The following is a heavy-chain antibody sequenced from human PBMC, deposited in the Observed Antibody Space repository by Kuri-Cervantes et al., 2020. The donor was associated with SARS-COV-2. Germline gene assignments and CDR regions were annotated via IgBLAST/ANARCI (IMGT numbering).Heavy chain of an antibody. Sequence: SCKTSGYTFSGYYIHWVRQAPGKGLEWVAVIWYDGSNKYHADSVKGRFTISRDNSKNTLYLQMNSLRAEDTAVYYCARSLYGGTSWYYGMDVWGQGTTVTVFS. CDR2: IWYDGSNK. V-gene: IGHV3-33*01. CDR1: GYTFSGYY. J-gene: IGHJ6*02. CDR3: ARSLYGGTSWYYGMDV. D-gene: IGHD4-23*01.